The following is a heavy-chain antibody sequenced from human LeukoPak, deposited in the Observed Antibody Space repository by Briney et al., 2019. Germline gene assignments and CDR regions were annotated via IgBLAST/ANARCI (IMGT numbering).Heavy chain of an antibody. D-gene: IGHD6-19*01. J-gene: IGHJ4*02. CDR3: ARTIHGSVGWAY. CDR2: IYYSGST. Sequence: SETLSLTCTVSGGSISSYYWSWIRQPPGKGLEWIGYIYYSGSTNYNPSLKSRVTMSVDTSKNQFSLKLSSVTAADTAVYYCARTIHGSVGWAYWGQGTLVTVSS. V-gene: IGHV4-59*01. CDR1: GGSISSYY.